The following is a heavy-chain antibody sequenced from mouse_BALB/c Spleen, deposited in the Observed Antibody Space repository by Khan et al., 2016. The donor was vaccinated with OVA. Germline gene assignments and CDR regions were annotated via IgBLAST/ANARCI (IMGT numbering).Heavy chain of an antibody. J-gene: IGHJ4*01. CDR1: GFSLTNYG. V-gene: IGHV2-6-1*01. Sequence: VQLKESGPGLVAPSQSLSITCTISGFSLTNYGVHWVRLPPGKGLEWLVVIWSDGSTTYNSALKSRLSISKDNSKSQVLLKMNSLQTDDTAMYYCARQPYYHYYVMDYWGQGTSVTVSS. CDR2: IWSDGST. CDR3: ARQPYYHYYVMDY. D-gene: IGHD2-10*01.